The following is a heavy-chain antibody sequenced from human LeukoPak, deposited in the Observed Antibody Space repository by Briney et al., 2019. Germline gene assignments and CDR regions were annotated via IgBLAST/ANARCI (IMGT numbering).Heavy chain of an antibody. CDR2: IYYSGST. V-gene: IGHV4-39*07. CDR3: ARDEVGSGWYGY. D-gene: IGHD6-19*01. J-gene: IGHJ4*02. Sequence: KPGGSLRLSCAASGFTFSSYGMHWVRQPPGKGLEWIGSIYYSGSTYYNPSLKSRVTISVDTSKNQFSLKLSSVTAADTAVYYCARDEVGSGWYGYWGQGTLVTVSS. CDR1: GFTFSSYG.